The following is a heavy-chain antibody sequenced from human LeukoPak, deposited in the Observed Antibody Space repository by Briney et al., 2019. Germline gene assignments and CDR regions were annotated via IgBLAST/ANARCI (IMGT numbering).Heavy chain of an antibody. D-gene: IGHD2-2*03. CDR2: IRSKAYGGTT. CDR3: TRAVYGYCSSTSCSNTYYYYYMDV. J-gene: IGHJ6*03. V-gene: IGHV3-49*04. Sequence: GGSLRLSCTASGFTFGDYAMSWVRQAPGKGREGVGFIRSKAYGGTTEYAASVKGRFTISRDDSKSIAYLQMNSLKTEDTAVYYCTRAVYGYCSSTSCSNTYYYYYMDVWGKGTTVTISS. CDR1: GFTFGDYA.